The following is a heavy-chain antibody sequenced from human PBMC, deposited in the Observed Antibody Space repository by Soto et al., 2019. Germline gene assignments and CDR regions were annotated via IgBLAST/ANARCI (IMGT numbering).Heavy chain of an antibody. Sequence: ASVKVSCKVSGYTLTELSMHWVRQAPGQGLEWMGMVDPSGGSTRFAQNFQDRVTMTSDTSTSTVYMELSSLRSEDTAVYYCATVYFDSSGYASGDAFAFWGQGTLVTVSS. J-gene: IGHJ3*01. CDR2: VDPSGGST. CDR3: ATVYFDSSGYASGDAFAF. V-gene: IGHV1-46*01. CDR1: GYTLTELS. D-gene: IGHD3-22*01.